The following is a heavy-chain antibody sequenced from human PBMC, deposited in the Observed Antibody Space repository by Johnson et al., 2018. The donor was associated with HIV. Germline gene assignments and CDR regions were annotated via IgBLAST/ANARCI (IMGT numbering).Heavy chain of an antibody. CDR1: GFTFNNYA. CDR3: ARAGWRQLVEDAFDI. D-gene: IGHD6-13*01. CDR2: ISYDGSNK. J-gene: IGHJ3*02. V-gene: IGHV3-30-3*01. Sequence: QVQLVESGGGLVQPGRSLRLSCAASGFTFNNYAMHWVRQAPGKGLEWVAVISYDGSNKYYADSVKGRFTISRDNSKNTVYLQMNSLSAEDTAVYYCARAGWRQLVEDAFDIWGQGTMVTVSS.